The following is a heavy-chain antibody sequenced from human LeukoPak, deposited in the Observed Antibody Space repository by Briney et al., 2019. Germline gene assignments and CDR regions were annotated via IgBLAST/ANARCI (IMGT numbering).Heavy chain of an antibody. J-gene: IGHJ6*02. D-gene: IGHD6-19*01. CDR1: GFTFRNAW. CDR2: IKSKSEGGTT. V-gene: IGHV3-15*01. Sequence: PGGSLRLSCAASGFTFRNAWMTWVRQAPGKGLEWVGRIKSKSEGGTTDYAAPVKGRFSISRDDSKDMLFLQMNSLKPEDTAVYFCAASSGYFYYYYNAMDVWGQGTTVTVSS. CDR3: AASSGYFYYYYNAMDV.